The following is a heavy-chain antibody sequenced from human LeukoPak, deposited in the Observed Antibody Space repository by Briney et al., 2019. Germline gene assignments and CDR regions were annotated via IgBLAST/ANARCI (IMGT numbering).Heavy chain of an antibody. CDR2: ISDSGASI. Sequence: TGGSLRLSCATSGFTFSDYYMAWIRKAPGKGLEWVSFISDSGASIYYADSTQGRFTISRDSTNNSVYLQMNSLRAEDTAIYYCARGISTTLSLDPWGQGTLVAVSS. CDR3: ARGISTTLSLDP. CDR1: GFTFSDYY. V-gene: IGHV3-11*01. D-gene: IGHD1-14*01. J-gene: IGHJ5*02.